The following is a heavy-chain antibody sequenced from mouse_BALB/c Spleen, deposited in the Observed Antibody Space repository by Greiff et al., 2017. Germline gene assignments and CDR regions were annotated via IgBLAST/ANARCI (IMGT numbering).Heavy chain of an antibody. CDR3: ARDHRGSSHWYFDV. Sequence: VMLVESGPGLVAPSQSLSITCTVSGFSLTSYGVHWVRQPPGKGLEWLGVIWAGGSTNYNSALMSRLSISKDNSKSQVFLKMNSLQTDDTARYYCARDHRGSSHWYFDVWGAGTTVTVSS. V-gene: IGHV2-9*02. CDR2: IWAGGST. D-gene: IGHD1-1*01. CDR1: GFSLTSYG. J-gene: IGHJ1*01.